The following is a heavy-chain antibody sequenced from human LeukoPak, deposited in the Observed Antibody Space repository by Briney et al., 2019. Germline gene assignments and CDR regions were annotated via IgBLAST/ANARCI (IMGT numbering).Heavy chain of an antibody. CDR3: ARLGVSSSGWYGDYYYYYMDV. CDR1: GYTFTGYY. D-gene: IGHD6-19*01. CDR2: MNPNSGNT. J-gene: IGHJ6*03. Sequence: RRASVKVSCKASGYTFTGYYMHWVRQATGQGLEWMGWMNPNSGNTGYAQKFQGRVTITRNTSISTAYMELSSLRSEDTAVYHCARLGVSSSGWYGDYYYYYMDVWGKGTTVTVSS. V-gene: IGHV1-8*03.